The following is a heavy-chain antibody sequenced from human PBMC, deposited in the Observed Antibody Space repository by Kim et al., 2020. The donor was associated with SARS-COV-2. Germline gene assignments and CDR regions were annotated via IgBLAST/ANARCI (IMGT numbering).Heavy chain of an antibody. J-gene: IGHJ6*02. D-gene: IGHD3-9*01. CDR3: ARDALTAGLRYFDWFHSPHGPAGGGMDV. V-gene: IGHV1-2*04. CDR2: INPNSGGT. Sequence: ASVKVSCKASGYTFTGYYMHWVRQAPGQGLEWMGWINPNSGGTNYAQKFQGWVTMTRDTSISTAYMELSRLRSDDTAVYYCARDALTAGLRYFDWFHSPHGPAGGGMDVWGQGTTVTVSS. CDR1: GYTFTGYY.